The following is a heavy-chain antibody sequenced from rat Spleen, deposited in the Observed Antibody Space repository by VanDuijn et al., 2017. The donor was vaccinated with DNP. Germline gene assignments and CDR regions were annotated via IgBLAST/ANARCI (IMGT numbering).Heavy chain of an antibody. V-gene: IGHV5S10*01. Sequence: EVQLVESGGGLVQPGNSLKLSCAASGFTFSDYAMAWVRQSPKKGLEWVATIIYDGSSTYYRDSVKGRITISRDNAKSTLYLQMDSLRSEDTATYYCATLREAMDAWGQGTSVTVSS. D-gene: IGHD1-11*01. J-gene: IGHJ4*01. CDR1: GFTFSDYA. CDR2: IIYDGSST. CDR3: ATLREAMDA.